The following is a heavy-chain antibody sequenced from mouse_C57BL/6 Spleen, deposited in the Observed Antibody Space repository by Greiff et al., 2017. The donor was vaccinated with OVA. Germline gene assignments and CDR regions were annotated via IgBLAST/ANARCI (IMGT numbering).Heavy chain of an antibody. Sequence: VQGVESGAELARPGASVKLSCKASGYTFTSYGISWVKQRTGQGLEWIGEIYPRSGNTYYNEKFKGKATLTADKSSSTAYMELRSLTSEDSAVYFCARSDGYFLAYWGQGTLVTVSA. CDR3: ARSDGYFLAY. J-gene: IGHJ3*01. CDR1: GYTFTSYG. CDR2: IYPRSGNT. D-gene: IGHD2-3*01. V-gene: IGHV1-81*01.